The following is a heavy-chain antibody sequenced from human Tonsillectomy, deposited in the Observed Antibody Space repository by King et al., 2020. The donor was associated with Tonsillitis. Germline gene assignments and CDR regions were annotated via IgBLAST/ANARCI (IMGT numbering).Heavy chain of an antibody. Sequence: VQLVESGGGLVKPGGSLRLSCAASGFTFSDYYMSWIRQSPGKGLEWVAYISSIGSTIYYADSVKGRFTISRDNAKNSLYLQMNSLRAEDTAVYYCARDELKEFGWFDPWGQGTLVTVSS. J-gene: IGHJ5*02. D-gene: IGHD1-26*01. CDR1: GFTFSDYY. CDR3: ARDELKEFGWFDP. CDR2: ISSIGSTI. V-gene: IGHV3-11*01.